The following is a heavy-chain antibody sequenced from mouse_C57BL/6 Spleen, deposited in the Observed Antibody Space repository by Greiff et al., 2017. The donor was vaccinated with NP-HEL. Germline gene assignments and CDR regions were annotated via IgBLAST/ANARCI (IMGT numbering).Heavy chain of an antibody. CDR3: ARGGYGSSRYFDV. V-gene: IGHV3-6*01. J-gene: IGHJ1*03. Sequence: EVQRVESGPGLVKPSQSLSLTCSVTGYSITSGYYWNWIRQFPGNKLEWMGYISYDGSNNYNPSLKNRISITRDTSKNQFFLKLNSVTTEDTATYYCARGGYGSSRYFDVWGTGTTVTVSS. CDR1: GYSITSGYY. D-gene: IGHD1-1*01. CDR2: ISYDGSN.